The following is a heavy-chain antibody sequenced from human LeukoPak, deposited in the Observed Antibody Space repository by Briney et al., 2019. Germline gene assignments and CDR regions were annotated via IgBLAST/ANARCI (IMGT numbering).Heavy chain of an antibody. CDR2: ISYDGSNK. D-gene: IGHD6-19*01. J-gene: IGHJ4*02. V-gene: IGHV3-30*04. CDR1: GFTFSSYA. CDR3: ARGGEQWLYYFDY. Sequence: GGSLRLSCAASGFTFSSYAMHWVRQAPGKGLEWVAVISYDGSNKYYADSVKGRFTIYRDNSKNKLYLQMNSLRAEDTAVYYCARGGEQWLYYFDYWGQGTLVTVSS.